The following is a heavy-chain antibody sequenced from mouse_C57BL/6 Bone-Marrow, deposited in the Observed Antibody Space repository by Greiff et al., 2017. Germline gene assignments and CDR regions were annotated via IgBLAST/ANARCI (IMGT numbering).Heavy chain of an antibody. D-gene: IGHD1-1*01. J-gene: IGHJ4*01. CDR2: IDPANGNT. V-gene: IGHV14-3*01. Sequence: VQLQQSVAELVRPGASVKLSCTASGFNIKNTYMHWVKQRPEQGLEWIGRIDPANGNTKYAPKFQGKATITADTSSNTAYLQLSSLTSEDTAIYYCARWPPYSGSSPYYAMDYWGQGTSVTVSS. CDR1: GFNIKNTY. CDR3: ARWPPYSGSSPYYAMDY.